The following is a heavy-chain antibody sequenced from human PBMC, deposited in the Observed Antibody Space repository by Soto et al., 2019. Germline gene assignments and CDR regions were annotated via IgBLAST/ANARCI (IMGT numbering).Heavy chain of an antibody. CDR3: ARVPSSSGRAHFDS. CDR2: ISSDGSNK. V-gene: IGHV3-30-3*01. Sequence: QVQLVESGGGVVQPGRSLRLSCAASGFTFSSYAMHWVRQAPGKGLEWVAVISSDGSNKYYADSVKGRFTISRDKSKNTLYLQMNSLRAEDTAVYYCARVPSSSGRAHFDSWGQGTLVTVSS. J-gene: IGHJ4*02. D-gene: IGHD2-15*01. CDR1: GFTFSSYA.